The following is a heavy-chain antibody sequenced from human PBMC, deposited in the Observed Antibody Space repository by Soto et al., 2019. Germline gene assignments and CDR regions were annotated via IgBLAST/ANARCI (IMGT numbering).Heavy chain of an antibody. Sequence: GGSLRLSCAASGFSFSSFGMHWVRQTPGKGLEWVANIKQDGSEKYYVDSVKGRFTISRDNAKNSLYLQMNSLRAEDTAVYYCARDFLETFDYWGQGTLVTVSS. V-gene: IGHV3-7*03. J-gene: IGHJ4*02. CDR3: ARDFLETFDY. CDR2: IKQDGSEK. CDR1: GFSFSSFG.